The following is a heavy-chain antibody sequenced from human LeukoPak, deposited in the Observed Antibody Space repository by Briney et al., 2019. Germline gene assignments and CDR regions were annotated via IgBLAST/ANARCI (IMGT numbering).Heavy chain of an antibody. V-gene: IGHV3-30-3*01. CDR2: ISYDGSNK. CDR3: ARDDSGTYPTCFDY. Sequence: TGGSLRLSCAASGFTFSNYAMHWVRQAPGKGLEWVALISYDGSNKYYADSVKGRFTISRDNSKNTLYLQMNSLRAEDTAVYYCARDDSGTYPTCFDYWGQGTLATVSS. CDR1: GFTFSNYA. D-gene: IGHD1-26*01. J-gene: IGHJ4*02.